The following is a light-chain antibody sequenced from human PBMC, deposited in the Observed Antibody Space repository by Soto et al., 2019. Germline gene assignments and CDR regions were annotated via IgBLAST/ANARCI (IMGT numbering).Light chain of an antibody. CDR1: TSDVGIYNL. CDR3: SSYAGSRGV. V-gene: IGLV2-23*02. CDR2: EVD. J-gene: IGLJ3*02. Sequence: QSVLTQPASVSGAPGQSITISCSGTTSDVGIYNLVSWYQQHPGKAPKLVIYEVDKRPSGVSNRFSGSRSGNTASLTISGVQSEDEADYYCSSYAGSRGVFGGGTKLTVL.